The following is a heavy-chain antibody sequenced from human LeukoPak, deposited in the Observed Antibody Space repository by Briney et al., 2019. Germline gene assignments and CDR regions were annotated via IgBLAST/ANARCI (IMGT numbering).Heavy chain of an antibody. Sequence: SVKVSCKASGGTFGSYAISWVRQAPGQGLEWMGGIIPIFGTANYAQKFQGRVTITTDESTSTAYMELSSLRSEDTAVYYCAKSLRDSSGYWDPTYYYYYYMDVWGKGTTVTVSS. CDR1: GGTFGSYA. CDR2: IIPIFGTA. J-gene: IGHJ6*03. V-gene: IGHV1-69*05. CDR3: AKSLRDSSGYWDPTYYYYYYMDV. D-gene: IGHD3-22*01.